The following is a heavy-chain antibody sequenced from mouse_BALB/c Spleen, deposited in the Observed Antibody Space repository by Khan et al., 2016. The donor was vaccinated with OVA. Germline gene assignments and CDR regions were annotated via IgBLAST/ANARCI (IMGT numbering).Heavy chain of an antibody. D-gene: IGHD2-1*01. V-gene: IGHV1S132*01. J-gene: IGHJ3*01. Sequence: QVQLQQSGAELVKPGASVKLSCKTSGYTFTNYWIQWIKQRPGQGLGWIGQIFPGTGTTYYNEIFKAKATPTIDTSSSTAYMQLTSLTSEDSAGYFCARGYFGNYEFAYWGQGTLVTVSP. CDR3: ARGYFGNYEFAY. CDR1: GYTFTNYW. CDR2: IFPGTGTT.